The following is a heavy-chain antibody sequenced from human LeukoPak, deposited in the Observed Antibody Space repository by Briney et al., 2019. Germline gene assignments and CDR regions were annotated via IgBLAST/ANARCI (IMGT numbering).Heavy chain of an antibody. CDR1: GFTVSSNY. V-gene: IGHV3-53*01. CDR3: ARARVVAKWIDY. Sequence: GGSLRLSCAASGFTVSSNYMSWVRQAPGKGLEWVSVIYSGGSTYYADSVKGRFTISRDNSKNTLYLQMNSLRAEDTAVYYCARARVVAKWIDYWGQGTLVTVSS. CDR2: IYSGGST. D-gene: IGHD2-15*01. J-gene: IGHJ4*02.